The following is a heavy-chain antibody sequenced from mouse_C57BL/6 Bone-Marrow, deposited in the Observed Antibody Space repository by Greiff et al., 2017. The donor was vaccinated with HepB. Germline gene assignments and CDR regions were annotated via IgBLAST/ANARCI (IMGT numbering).Heavy chain of an antibody. CDR3: ARDYYYGSSPFAY. Sequence: DVKLVESGGGLVKPGGSLKLSCAASGFTFSSYAMSWVRQTPEKRLEWVATISDGGSYTYYPDNVKGRFTISRDNAKNNLYLQMSHLKSEDTAMYYCARDYYYGSSPFAYWGQGTLVTVSA. CDR2: ISDGGSYT. J-gene: IGHJ3*01. V-gene: IGHV5-4*01. D-gene: IGHD1-1*01. CDR1: GFTFSSYA.